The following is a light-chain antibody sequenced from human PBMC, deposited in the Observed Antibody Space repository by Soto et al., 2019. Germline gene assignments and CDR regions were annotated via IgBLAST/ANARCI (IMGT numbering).Light chain of an antibody. V-gene: IGKV1-39*01. Sequence: DIQMTQSPSSLSASVGDRVTITCRASQSISSYLNWYQQKPGQAPKLLIYAASVLQSGVPSRFSGSGSGTHFTLTISSLQPEDFATYYCQQSYSTPPAFGQGTKVEIK. CDR2: AAS. CDR3: QQSYSTPPA. J-gene: IGKJ1*01. CDR1: QSISSY.